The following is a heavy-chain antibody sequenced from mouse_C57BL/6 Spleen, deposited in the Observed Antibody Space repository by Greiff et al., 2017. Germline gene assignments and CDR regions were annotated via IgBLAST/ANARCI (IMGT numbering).Heavy chain of an antibody. D-gene: IGHD1-1*01. CDR2: IYPGDGDT. CDR3: ARTGSSSFAY. J-gene: IGHJ3*01. V-gene: IGHV1-80*01. Sequence: QVQLQQSGAELVKPGASVKISCKASGYAFRSYWMNWVKQRPGKGLEWIGQIYPGDGDTNYNGKFKGKATLTADNSSSTAYMQLSSLTSEDSAVYFCARTGSSSFAYWGQGTLVTVSA. CDR1: GYAFRSYW.